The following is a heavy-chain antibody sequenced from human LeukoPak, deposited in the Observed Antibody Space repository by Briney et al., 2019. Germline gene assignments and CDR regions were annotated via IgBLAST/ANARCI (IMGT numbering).Heavy chain of an antibody. CDR3: VRNRGDFDY. CDR1: EFTFSKYW. J-gene: IGHJ4*02. CDR2: INQDESEK. D-gene: IGHD2/OR15-2a*01. V-gene: IGHV3-7*01. Sequence: GGSLRLSCAASEFTFSKYWMSWVRQSPGKGLEWVANINQDESEKYYVDSVKGRFTISRNNAKNPLYLQMNSLRAEDTAMYYCVRNRGDFDYWGQGTLVTVSS.